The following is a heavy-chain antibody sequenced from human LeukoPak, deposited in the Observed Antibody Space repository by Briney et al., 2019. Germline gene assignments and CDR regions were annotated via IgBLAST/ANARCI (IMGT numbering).Heavy chain of an antibody. CDR3: AKFPTVVTAVAFDI. J-gene: IGHJ3*02. CDR1: GFTFSSYG. Sequence: PGGSLRLSCAASGFTFSSYGMHWVRQAPGKGLEWVAVISYDGSNKYYADSVKGRFTISRDNSKNTLYLQMNSLRAEDTAVYYCAKFPTVVTAVAFDIWGQGTMVTVSS. D-gene: IGHD4-23*01. CDR2: ISYDGSNK. V-gene: IGHV3-30*18.